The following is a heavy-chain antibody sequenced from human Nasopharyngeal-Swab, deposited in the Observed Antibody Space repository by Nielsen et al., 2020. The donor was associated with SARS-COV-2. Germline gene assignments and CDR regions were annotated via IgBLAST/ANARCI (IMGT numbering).Heavy chain of an antibody. CDR1: GFTFSSYG. CDR2: ISYDGSNK. CDR3: ANSDFWSGYYKPHYYYYGMDV. J-gene: IGHJ6*02. V-gene: IGHV3-30*18. Sequence: GGSLRLSCAASGFTFSSYGMHWVRHAPGKGLEWVAVISYDGSNKYYADSVKGRFTISRDNSKNTLYLQMNSLRAEDTAVYYCANSDFWSGYYKPHYYYYGMDVWGQGTTVTVSS. D-gene: IGHD3-3*01.